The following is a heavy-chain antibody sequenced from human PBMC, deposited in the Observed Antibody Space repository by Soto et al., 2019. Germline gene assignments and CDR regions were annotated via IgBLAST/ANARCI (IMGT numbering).Heavy chain of an antibody. CDR2: IWYDGSNK. CDR1: GFTFSSYA. V-gene: IGHV3-33*01. J-gene: IGHJ4*02. CDR3: ARDRPTDYDN. Sequence: QVQLVESGGGVVKPGRSLRLSWAASGFTFSSYAMNWVPQAQGKGLEWVPVIWYDGSNKYYADSVKGRFTISRDNSKNTLYLQMNSLRAEDTAVYYCARDRPTDYDNWGQGTLVTVSS.